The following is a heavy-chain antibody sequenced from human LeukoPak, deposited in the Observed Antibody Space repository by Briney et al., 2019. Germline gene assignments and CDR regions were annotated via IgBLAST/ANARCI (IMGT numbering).Heavy chain of an antibody. Sequence: SQTRSPTCAVYGGSVSGYYWRWIRQPPGRGLAWIGAIHHCRSTNYNMSLKSRVTISVDTSKNQHSLKLSSVTAADTAVYYCAKGYYYDSSGYYSEKLLGYWGQGSLVTVSS. CDR3: AKGYYYDSSGYYSEKLLGY. CDR2: IHHCRST. V-gene: IGHV4-34*01. CDR1: GGSVSGYY. J-gene: IGHJ4*02. D-gene: IGHD3-22*01.